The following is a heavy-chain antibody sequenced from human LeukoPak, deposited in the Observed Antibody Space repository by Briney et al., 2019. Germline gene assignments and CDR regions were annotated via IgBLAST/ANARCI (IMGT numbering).Heavy chain of an antibody. V-gene: IGHV3-30-3*02. CDR2: ISYDGSNK. D-gene: IGHD5-24*01. Sequence: GGSLRLSCAASGFTFSSYAMHWVRQAPGKGLEWVAVISYDGSNKYYADSVKGRFTISRDNFKNTLYLQMNSLRAEDTAVYYCAKHIETIGTGYWGQGTLVSVSS. J-gene: IGHJ4*02. CDR3: AKHIETIGTGY. CDR1: GFTFSSYA.